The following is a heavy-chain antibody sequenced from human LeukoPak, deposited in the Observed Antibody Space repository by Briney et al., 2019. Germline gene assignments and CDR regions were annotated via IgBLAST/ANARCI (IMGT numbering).Heavy chain of an antibody. CDR1: GFTFSSYG. CDR3: ARGDLMGATDY. V-gene: IGHV3-33*08. Sequence: GRSLRLSCAASGFTFSSYGMHWVRQAPGKGLEWVAVIWYDGSNKYYAESVKGRFTISRDNSKNTLYLQMTDLRAEDTAVYFCARGDLMGATDYWGQGTLVTVSS. CDR2: IWYDGSNK. D-gene: IGHD1-26*01. J-gene: IGHJ4*02.